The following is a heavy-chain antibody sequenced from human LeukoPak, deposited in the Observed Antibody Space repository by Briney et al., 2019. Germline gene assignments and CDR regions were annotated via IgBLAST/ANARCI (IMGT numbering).Heavy chain of an antibody. D-gene: IGHD1-14*01. CDR3: ARLHRGEPYYYYYFGMDV. J-gene: IGHJ6*02. V-gene: IGHV3-11*01. Sequence: EPGGGLVRPGGSLRLSCAASGFTFSDYYMSWIRQAPGKGLEWVSYISSSGSTIYYPDSVKGRFTISRDNAKNSLYLQMSSLRAEDTAVYYCARLHRGEPYYYYYFGMDVWGQGTTVTVSS. CDR2: ISSSGSTI. CDR1: GFTFSDYY.